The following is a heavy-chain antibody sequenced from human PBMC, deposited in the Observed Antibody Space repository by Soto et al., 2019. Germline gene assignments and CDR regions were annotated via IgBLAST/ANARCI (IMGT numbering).Heavy chain of an antibody. Sequence: QVQLVESGGGVVQPGRSLRLSCAASGFTFSSYGMHWVRQAPGKGLEWVAVIWHDGSNKYYADSVKGRFTISRDNSKNTLYLQMNSLRAEYTAVYYCARDRDYYDSSGYDQYFDYWGQGTLVTVSS. CDR1: GFTFSSYG. D-gene: IGHD3-22*01. J-gene: IGHJ4*02. V-gene: IGHV3-33*01. CDR2: IWHDGSNK. CDR3: ARDRDYYDSSGYDQYFDY.